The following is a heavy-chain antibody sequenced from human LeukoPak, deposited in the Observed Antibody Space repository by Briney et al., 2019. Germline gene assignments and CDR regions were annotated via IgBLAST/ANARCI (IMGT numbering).Heavy chain of an antibody. CDR1: GFTFSSYG. D-gene: IGHD3-10*01. CDR2: ISYDGSNK. Sequence: GGSLRLSCAASGFTFSSYGMHWVRQAPGKGLEWVAVISYDGSNKYYADFVKGRFTISRDNSKNTLYLQMNSLRAEDTAVYYCAKGDNPTAVRGVIGYWGQGTLVTVSS. CDR3: AKGDNPTAVRGVIGY. J-gene: IGHJ4*02. V-gene: IGHV3-30*18.